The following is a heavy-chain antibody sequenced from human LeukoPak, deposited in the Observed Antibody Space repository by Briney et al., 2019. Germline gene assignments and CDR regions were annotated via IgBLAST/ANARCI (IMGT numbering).Heavy chain of an antibody. V-gene: IGHV4-59*01. D-gene: IGHD2-15*01. Sequence: SETLSLTCTVSGGSISSYYWSWIRQPPGKGLEWIGYIYYSGSTNYNPSLKSRVTISVDTSKNQFSLKLSSVTAADTAVYYCARGFDCSGGSCYLNGAFDIWGQGTMVTVSS. CDR3: ARGFDCSGGSCYLNGAFDI. J-gene: IGHJ3*02. CDR2: IYYSGST. CDR1: GGSISSYY.